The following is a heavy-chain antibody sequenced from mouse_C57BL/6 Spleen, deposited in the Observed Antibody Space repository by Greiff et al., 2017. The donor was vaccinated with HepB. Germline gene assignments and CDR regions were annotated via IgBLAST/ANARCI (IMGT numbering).Heavy chain of an antibody. V-gene: IGHV1-53*01. J-gene: IGHJ4*01. CDR3: ARGGWLLGAMDY. CDR2: INPSNGGT. D-gene: IGHD2-3*01. Sequence: QVQLQQPGTELVKPGASVKLSCKASGYTFTSYWMHWVKQRPGQGLEWIGNINPSNGGTNYNEKFKSKATLTVDKSSSTAYMQLSRLTSEDSAVYECARGGWLLGAMDYWGKGTSVTVSS. CDR1: GYTFTSYW.